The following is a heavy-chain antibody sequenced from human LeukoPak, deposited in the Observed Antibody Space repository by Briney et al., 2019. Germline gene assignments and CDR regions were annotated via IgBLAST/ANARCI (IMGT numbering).Heavy chain of an antibody. Sequence: GSLLLSCAASGFTFSSYWMSWVRPAPGKGLEWVANIKQDGSEKYYVDSVKGRFTISRDNAKNSLYLQMNSLRAEDTAVYYCARGHHIVVVTAPNYFDYWGQGTLVTVSS. V-gene: IGHV3-7*01. J-gene: IGHJ4*02. CDR3: ARGHHIVVVTAPNYFDY. CDR2: IKQDGSEK. D-gene: IGHD2-21*02. CDR1: GFTFSSYW.